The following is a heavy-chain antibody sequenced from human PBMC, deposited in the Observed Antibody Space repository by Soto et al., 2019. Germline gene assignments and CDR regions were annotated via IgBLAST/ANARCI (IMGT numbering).Heavy chain of an antibody. CDR3: ASSGSYSAPLDY. CDR2: IYSSGST. J-gene: IGHJ4*02. V-gene: IGHV4-39*01. CDR1: GDSISRSSYY. D-gene: IGHD1-26*01. Sequence: QLQLQESGPGLVKTSETLSLTCTVSGDSISRSSYYWGWIRQPPGKGLEWIGSIYSSGSTFYNPSLKSRITISVDTSKNQFFLKLSSVTAADTAVYYCASSGSYSAPLDYWGQGTLVTVSS.